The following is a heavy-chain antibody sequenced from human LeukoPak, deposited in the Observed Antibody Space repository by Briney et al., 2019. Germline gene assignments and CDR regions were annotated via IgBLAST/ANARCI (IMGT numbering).Heavy chain of an antibody. D-gene: IGHD2-2*01. CDR1: GYTFTSYY. CDR2: INPNSGGT. CDR3: ASSGPSIVVVPAATPAGDYYGMDV. Sequence: GASVKVSCKASGYTFTSYYMHWVRQAPGQGLEWMGWINPNSGGTNYAQKFQGWVTMTRDTSISTAYMELSRLRSDDTAVYYCASSGPSIVVVPAATPAGDYYGMDVWGQGTTVTVSS. V-gene: IGHV1-2*04. J-gene: IGHJ6*02.